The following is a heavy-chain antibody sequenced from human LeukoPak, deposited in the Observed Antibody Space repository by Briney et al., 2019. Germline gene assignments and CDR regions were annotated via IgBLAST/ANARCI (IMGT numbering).Heavy chain of an antibody. CDR3: AREGRLTGYFGGLGFNY. V-gene: IGHV4-59*01. CDR1: GGSISSYY. Sequence: SETLSLTCTVSGGSISSYYWSWIRQPPGKGLEWIGYIYYSGSTNYNPSLKSRVTLSVDTSKNQFSLNLTSVTAADTAVYYCAREGRLTGYFGGLGFNYWGQGILVTVSS. CDR2: IYYSGST. D-gene: IGHD6-19*01. J-gene: IGHJ4*02.